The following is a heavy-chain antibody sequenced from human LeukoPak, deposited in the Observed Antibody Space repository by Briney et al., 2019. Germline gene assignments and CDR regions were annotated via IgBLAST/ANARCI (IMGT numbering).Heavy chain of an antibody. D-gene: IGHD6-13*01. Sequence: GASVKVSCKVSGYTLTELSMHWVRQAPGKGLEWMGGFDPEDGETIYAQKFQGRVTMTEDTSTDTAYMELSSLRSEDTAVYYCATGPWGSSWYRTRDYWGQGTLVTVSS. CDR2: FDPEDGET. J-gene: IGHJ4*02. CDR3: ATGPWGSSWYRTRDY. CDR1: GYTLTELS. V-gene: IGHV1-24*01.